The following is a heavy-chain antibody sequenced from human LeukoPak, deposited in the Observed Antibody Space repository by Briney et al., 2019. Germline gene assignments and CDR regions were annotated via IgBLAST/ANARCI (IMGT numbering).Heavy chain of an antibody. CDR2: MNPNSGNT. CDR1: GYTFTSYD. CDR3: ARGPIIMIFGVVTPNWFDP. V-gene: IGHV1-8*03. J-gene: IGHJ5*02. D-gene: IGHD3-3*01. Sequence: ASVKVSCKASGYTFTSYDINWVRQATGQGLEWMGWMNPNSGNTGYAQKFQGRVTITRNTSISTAYMELSSLRSEDTAVYYCARGPIIMIFGVVTPNWFDPWGQGTLVTVSS.